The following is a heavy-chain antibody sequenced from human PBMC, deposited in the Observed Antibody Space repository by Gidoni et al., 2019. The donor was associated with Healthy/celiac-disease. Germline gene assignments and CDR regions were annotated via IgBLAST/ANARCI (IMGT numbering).Heavy chain of an antibody. Sequence: QVQLQESGPGLVKPSETLSLTCTVSGGSISSYYWSWIRQPPGKGLVWIGYIYYSGSTNYNASLKSRVTISVDTSKNQFSLKLSSVTAADTAVYYCARELAARDAFDIWGQGTMVTVSS. CDR3: ARELAARDAFDI. CDR2: IYYSGST. D-gene: IGHD6-6*01. CDR1: GGSISSYY. J-gene: IGHJ3*02. V-gene: IGHV4-59*01.